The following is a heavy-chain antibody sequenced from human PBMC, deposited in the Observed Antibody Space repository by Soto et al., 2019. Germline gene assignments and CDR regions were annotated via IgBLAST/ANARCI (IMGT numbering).Heavy chain of an antibody. CDR2: FDPEDGET. V-gene: IGHV1-24*01. D-gene: IGHD3-10*01. J-gene: IGHJ6*03. CDR3: ATGGHSSSSKYYGSGSLSYYYMDV. Sequence: ASVKVSCKVSGYTLTELSMHWVRQAPGKGLEWMGGFDPEDGETIYAQKFQGRVTMTEDTSTDTAYMELSSLRSEDTAVYYCATGGHSSSSKYYGSGSLSYYYMDVWGKGTTVTVSS. CDR1: GYTLTELS.